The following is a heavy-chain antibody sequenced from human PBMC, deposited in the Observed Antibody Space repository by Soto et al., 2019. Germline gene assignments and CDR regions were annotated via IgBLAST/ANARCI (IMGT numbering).Heavy chain of an antibody. Sequence: QVQLVQSGAEVKKPGSSVKVSCKASGGTFSSYTISWVRQAPGQGLEWMGRIIPILGIANYAQKFQGRVTITADKSTCTAYMELCSLRSEDTAVYYCASRRYSSGWEDAFDIWGQGTMVTVSS. CDR1: GGTFSSYT. J-gene: IGHJ3*02. V-gene: IGHV1-69*02. CDR3: ASRRYSSGWEDAFDI. CDR2: IIPILGIA. D-gene: IGHD6-19*01.